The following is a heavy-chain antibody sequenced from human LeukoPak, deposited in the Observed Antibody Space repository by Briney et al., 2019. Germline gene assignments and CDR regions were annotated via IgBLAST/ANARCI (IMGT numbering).Heavy chain of an antibody. D-gene: IGHD3-10*01. V-gene: IGHV4-59*12. J-gene: IGHJ6*03. CDR2: IYYSGST. CDR1: GGSISSYY. CDR3: AREVTMVRGVIPQPYYYMDV. Sequence: SETLSLTCTVSGGSISSYYWSWIRQPPGKGLEWIGYIYYSGSTNYNPSLKSRVTISVDTSKNQFSLKLSSVTAADTAVYYCAREVTMVRGVIPQPYYYMDVWGKGTTVTISS.